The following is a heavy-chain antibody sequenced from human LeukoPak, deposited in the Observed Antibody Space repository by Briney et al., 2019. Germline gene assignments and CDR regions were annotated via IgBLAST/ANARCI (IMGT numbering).Heavy chain of an antibody. Sequence: SETLSLTCAVSGGAISSGGYSWSWIRQPPGRGLEWIGYIYHSGSTYYNPSLKSRVTISVDRSKNQFSLKLSSVTAADTAVYYCARSHNKYYFDYWGQGTLVTVSS. CDR2: IYHSGST. D-gene: IGHD1-20*01. CDR3: ARSHNKYYFDY. J-gene: IGHJ4*02. CDR1: GGAISSGGYS. V-gene: IGHV4-30-2*01.